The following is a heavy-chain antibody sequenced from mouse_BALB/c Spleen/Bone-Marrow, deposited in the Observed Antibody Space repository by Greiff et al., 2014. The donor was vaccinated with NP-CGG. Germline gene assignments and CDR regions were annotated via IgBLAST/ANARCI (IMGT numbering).Heavy chain of an antibody. V-gene: IGHV5-12-1*01. D-gene: IGHD1-2*01. Sequence: DVHLVESGGGLVKPEGSLKLSCAASGFAFSSYDMSWVRQTPEKRLEWVAYISSGGGSTYYPDTVKGRFTISRDNAKNTLYLQMSSLKSEDTAMYYCARHYGYGAMDYWGQGTSVTVSS. CDR2: ISSGGGST. CDR3: ARHYGYGAMDY. CDR1: GFAFSSYD. J-gene: IGHJ4*01.